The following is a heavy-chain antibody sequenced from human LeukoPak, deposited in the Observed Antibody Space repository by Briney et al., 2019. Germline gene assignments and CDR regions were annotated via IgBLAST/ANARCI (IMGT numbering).Heavy chain of an antibody. V-gene: IGHV3-7*01. CDR1: GFTFSSYW. Sequence: GGSLRLSCAASGFTFSSYWMTWVRQAPGKGLEWVANIKQDGSEKYYVDSVKGRFTISRDNAKNSLYLQMNSLRPEDTAVYYCVKGRSGSSYSPSDSWGQGTLVTVSS. D-gene: IGHD2-15*01. J-gene: IGHJ4*02. CDR2: IKQDGSEK. CDR3: VKGRSGSSYSPSDS.